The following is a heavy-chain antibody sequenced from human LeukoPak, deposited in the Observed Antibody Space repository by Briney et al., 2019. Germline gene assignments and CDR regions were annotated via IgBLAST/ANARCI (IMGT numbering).Heavy chain of an antibody. V-gene: IGHV4-61*02. CDR1: GGSISSGSYY. CDR3: ARHHYYYDSSGYYAYYYYYYMDV. CDR2: IYTSGST. Sequence: SQTLSLTCTVSGGSISSGSYYWSWIRQPAGKGLEWIGRIYTSGSTNYNPSLKSRVTISVDTSKNQFSLKLSSVTAADTAVYYCARHHYYYDSSGYYAYYYYYYMDVWGKGTTVTISS. J-gene: IGHJ6*03. D-gene: IGHD3-22*01.